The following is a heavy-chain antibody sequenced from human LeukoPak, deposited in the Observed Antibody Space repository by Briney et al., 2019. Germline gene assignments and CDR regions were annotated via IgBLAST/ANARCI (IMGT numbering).Heavy chain of an antibody. CDR3: ARDIGEWFGERWAFDDY. Sequence: GGSLRLSCAASGFTFSNYSMNLVRQAPGKGPEWVSSISSSGSYIYYADSVKGRFTISRDNAKNSLYLRMNSLRAEDTAVYYCARDIGEWFGERWAFDDYWGQGTLVTVSS. D-gene: IGHD3-10*01. CDR1: GFTFSNYS. CDR2: ISSSGSYI. V-gene: IGHV3-21*01. J-gene: IGHJ4*02.